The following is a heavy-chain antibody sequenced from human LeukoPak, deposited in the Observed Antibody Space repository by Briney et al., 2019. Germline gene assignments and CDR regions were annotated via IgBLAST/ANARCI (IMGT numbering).Heavy chain of an antibody. D-gene: IGHD1-26*01. CDR3: ARLWGARAFDY. V-gene: IGHV3-21*01. CDR2: ISSTSSYI. J-gene: IGHJ4*02. Sequence: PGGSLRLSCAASGFTFSSCSMNWVRQAPGKGLEWVSSISSTSSYIYYADSVKGRFTISRDNAKNSLSLRMNSLRVEDTAVYYCARLWGARAFDYWGQGTLVTVSS. CDR1: GFTFSSCS.